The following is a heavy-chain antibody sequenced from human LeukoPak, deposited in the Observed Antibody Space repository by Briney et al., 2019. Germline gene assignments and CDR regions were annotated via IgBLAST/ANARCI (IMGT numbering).Heavy chain of an antibody. V-gene: IGHV3-30*02. CDR1: GFTFSSYG. CDR3: AKGRYSSSWYWFDP. J-gene: IGHJ5*02. Sequence: GGSLGLSCAASGFTFSSYGMHWVRQAPGKGLEWVAFIRYDGSNKYYADSVKGRFTISRDNSKNTLYLQMNSLRAEDKAVYYCAKGRYSSSWYWFDPWGQGTLVTVSS. CDR2: IRYDGSNK. D-gene: IGHD6-13*01.